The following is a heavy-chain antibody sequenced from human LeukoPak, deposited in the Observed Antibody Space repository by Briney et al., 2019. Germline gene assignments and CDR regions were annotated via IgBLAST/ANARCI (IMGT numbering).Heavy chain of an antibody. CDR2: IIGSAVNT. J-gene: IGHJ4*02. Sequence: VESLRHSCGASGVTVSGCAMSWFRQAPGKGLEWVSTIIGSAVNTYYADSVKGRFTISRDDSKNTVYLQMNSLRAEDTAVYSCAKYTSGASYRGLDRWGQGALVTVS. CDR1: GVTVSGCA. D-gene: IGHD3-10*01. V-gene: IGHV3-23*01. CDR3: AKYTSGASYRGLDR.